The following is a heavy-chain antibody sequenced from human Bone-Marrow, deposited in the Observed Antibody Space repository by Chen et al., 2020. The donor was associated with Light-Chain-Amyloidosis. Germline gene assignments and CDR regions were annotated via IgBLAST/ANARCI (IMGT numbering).Heavy chain of an antibody. CDR3: AKDPLHSSSGAFDI. D-gene: IGHD6-6*01. Sequence: EVQLVASGGGLVQPGRYMRLSCAASGFTYDDYAMHWVRQAPGKGLEWVSGISWNSGSIGYADSVKGRFTISRDNAKNSLYLQMNSLRAEDMALYYCAKDPLHSSSGAFDIWGQGTMVTVSS. CDR1: GFTYDDYA. J-gene: IGHJ3*02. CDR2: ISWNSGSI. V-gene: IGHV3-9*03.